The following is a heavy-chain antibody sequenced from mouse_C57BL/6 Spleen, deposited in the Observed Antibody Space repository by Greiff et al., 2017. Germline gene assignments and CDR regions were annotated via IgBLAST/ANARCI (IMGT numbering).Heavy chain of an antibody. D-gene: IGHD2-4*01. CDR1: GYTFTSYW. Sequence: QVQLQQPGAELVRPGTSVKLSCKASGYTFTSYWMHWVKQRPGQGLEWIGVIDPSDSYTNYNQKFKGKATLTVDTSSSTAYMQLSSLTSEDSAVYYCARRGYYDYYYAMDYWGQGTSVTVSS. V-gene: IGHV1-59*01. J-gene: IGHJ4*01. CDR2: IDPSDSYT. CDR3: ARRGYYDYYYAMDY.